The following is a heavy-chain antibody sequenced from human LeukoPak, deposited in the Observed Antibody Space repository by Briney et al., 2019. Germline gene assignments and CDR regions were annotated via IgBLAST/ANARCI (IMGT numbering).Heavy chain of an antibody. CDR2: IWYDGSNK. Sequence: GRSLRLSCAASGLTFSSYGMHWVRQAPGKGLEWVAVIWYDGSNKYYADSVKGRFTISRDNSKNTLYLRMNSLRAEDTAVYYCARDHSYLIDYWGQGSLVTVSS. V-gene: IGHV3-33*01. CDR3: ARDHSYLIDY. J-gene: IGHJ4*02. D-gene: IGHD3-16*02. CDR1: GLTFSSYG.